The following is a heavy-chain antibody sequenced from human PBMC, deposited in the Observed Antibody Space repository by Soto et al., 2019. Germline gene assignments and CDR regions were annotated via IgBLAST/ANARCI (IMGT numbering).Heavy chain of an antibody. CDR1: GYTFTSYA. CDR2: INAGNGNT. J-gene: IGHJ6*02. D-gene: IGHD6-13*01. Sequence: ASVKVSCKASGYTFTSYAMHWVRQAPGQRLEWMGWINAGNGNTKYSQKFQGRVTITRDTSASTAYMELSSLRSEDTAVYYCARAMYSSSWYGVGYYGMDVWGQGTTVTVSS. CDR3: ARAMYSSSWYGVGYYGMDV. V-gene: IGHV1-3*01.